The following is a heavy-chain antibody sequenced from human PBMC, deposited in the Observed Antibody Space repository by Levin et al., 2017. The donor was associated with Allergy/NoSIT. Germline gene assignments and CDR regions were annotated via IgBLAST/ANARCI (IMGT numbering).Heavy chain of an antibody. J-gene: IGHJ5*02. CDR3: AREWGEYYDFWSGPNWFDP. CDR1: GFTFSSYW. D-gene: IGHD3-3*01. Sequence: GASVKVSCAASGFTFSSYWMSWVRQAPGKGLEWVANIKQDGSEKYYVDSVKGRFTISRDNAKNSLYLQMNSLRAEDTAVYYCAREWGEYYDFWSGPNWFDPWGQGTLVTVSS. V-gene: IGHV3-7*01. CDR2: IKQDGSEK.